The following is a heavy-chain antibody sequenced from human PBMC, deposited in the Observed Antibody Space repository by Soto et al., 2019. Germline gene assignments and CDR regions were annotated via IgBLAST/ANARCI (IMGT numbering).Heavy chain of an antibody. CDR1: GYSFSRFY. D-gene: IGHD3-10*01. CDR2: INPSGDST. CDR3: ARDWEFGF. V-gene: IGHV1-46*01. Sequence: QVQLVQSGAEVKKPGASVKVSCKASGYSFSRFYMHWVRQAPGQGLEWMGVINPSGDSTTYAQKVQGRVTMTKDTSTSTLYMELSSLTSEDTAVYFCARDWEFGFWGQGTLVTVSS. J-gene: IGHJ4*02.